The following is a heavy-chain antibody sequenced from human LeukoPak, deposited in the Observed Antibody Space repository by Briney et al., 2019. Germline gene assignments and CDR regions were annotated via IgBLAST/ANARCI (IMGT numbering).Heavy chain of an antibody. CDR2: ISSSGSTI. Sequence: GGSLRLSCAASGFTFSDYYMSWIRQAPGKGLEWVSYISSSGSTIYYADSVKGRFTISRDNAKNSLYLQMNSLRAEDTAVYYCAREEERGLDYFDYWGQGTLVTVSS. V-gene: IGHV3-11*04. CDR3: AREEERGLDYFDY. CDR1: GFTFSDYY. D-gene: IGHD3-10*01. J-gene: IGHJ4*02.